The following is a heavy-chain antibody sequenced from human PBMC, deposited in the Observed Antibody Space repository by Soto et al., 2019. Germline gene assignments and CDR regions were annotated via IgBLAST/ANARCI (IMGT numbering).Heavy chain of an antibody. CDR3: ARELGYYDSSGYSRYFQH. D-gene: IGHD3-22*01. Sequence: SETLSLTCTVSGGSISSYYWSWIRQPPGKGLEWIGYIYYSGSTNYNPSLKSRVTISVDTSKNQFSLNLSSVTAADTAVYYCARELGYYDSSGYSRYFQHWGQGTLVTVSS. J-gene: IGHJ1*01. CDR1: GGSISSYY. CDR2: IYYSGST. V-gene: IGHV4-59*12.